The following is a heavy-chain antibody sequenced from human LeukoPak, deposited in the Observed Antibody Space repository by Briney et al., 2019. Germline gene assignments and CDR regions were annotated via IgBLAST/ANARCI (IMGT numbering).Heavy chain of an antibody. CDR2: ISSNGGST. Sequence: GGSLRLSCSASGFTLSSYAMHWVRQAPGKGLEYVSSISSNGGSTYYADSVKGRFPISRDNSKNTLFLQMSSLRTEDTAVYYCASPYSGYDYNFDHWGQGTLVTVSS. CDR1: GFTLSSYA. D-gene: IGHD5-12*01. CDR3: ASPYSGYDYNFDH. V-gene: IGHV3-64D*06. J-gene: IGHJ4*02.